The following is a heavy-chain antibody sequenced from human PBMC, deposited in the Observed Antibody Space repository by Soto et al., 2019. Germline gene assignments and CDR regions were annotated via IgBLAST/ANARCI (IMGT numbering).Heavy chain of an antibody. V-gene: IGHV1-69*13. J-gene: IGHJ6*02. D-gene: IGHD2-2*01. Sequence: SVKVSYKASGGTFSSYPISWVRQAPGQGLEWMGGIIPLFGTPNYAQKFQGRVTITADESTTTAYMELSSLRSEDTAMYYCARQYHLTSYYGLDVWGQGTTVTVSS. CDR3: ARQYHLTSYYGLDV. CDR2: IIPLFGTP. CDR1: GGTFSSYP.